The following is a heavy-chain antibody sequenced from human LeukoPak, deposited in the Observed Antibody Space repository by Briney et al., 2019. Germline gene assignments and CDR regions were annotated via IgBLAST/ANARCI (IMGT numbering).Heavy chain of an antibody. CDR3: ARGEYSSSWYPFDY. V-gene: IGHV1-8*01. J-gene: IGHJ4*02. Sequence: ASVKVSCKTSGYTFTGYDINWVRQAPGQGLEWMGWMKSNSGDTHFAQKFQGRLTMTRNTSINTAFVELSSLRSEDAAVYYCARGEYSSSWYPFDYWGQGSLVTVSS. CDR1: GYTFTGYD. CDR2: MKSNSGDT. D-gene: IGHD6-13*01.